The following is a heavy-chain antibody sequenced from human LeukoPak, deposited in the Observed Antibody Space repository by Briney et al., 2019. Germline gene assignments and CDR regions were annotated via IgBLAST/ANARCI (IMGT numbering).Heavy chain of an antibody. J-gene: IGHJ4*02. Sequence: GGSLRLSCAVSGFTFSSHSMGWVRQAPGKGLECVATIGLDGAQKDFVDSVKGRFTLSRDNAKNSLFLEMNRLRVEDTAVYYCARWRGLQSEFDCWGQGTLVTVSS. D-gene: IGHD5-24*01. CDR2: IGLDGAQK. CDR3: ARWRGLQSEFDC. V-gene: IGHV3-7*01. CDR1: GFTFSSHS.